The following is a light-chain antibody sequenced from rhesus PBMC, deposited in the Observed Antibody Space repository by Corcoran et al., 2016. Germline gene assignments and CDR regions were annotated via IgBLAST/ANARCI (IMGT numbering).Light chain of an antibody. Sequence: DIQMTQSPSSLSASVGDKVTITCRVSKDISSWLAWYQQKPGKAPNLLIYKASHLQSGVPSRFSGSGSGTDFTLTISSLPPEDFAAYYCLQFNSSPWTFGQGTKVEIK. CDR2: KAS. CDR1: KDISSW. V-gene: IGKV1-21*01. J-gene: IGKJ1*01. CDR3: LQFNSSPWT.